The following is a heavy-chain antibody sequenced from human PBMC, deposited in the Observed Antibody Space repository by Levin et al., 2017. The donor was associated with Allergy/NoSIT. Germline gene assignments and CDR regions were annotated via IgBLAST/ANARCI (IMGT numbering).Heavy chain of an antibody. J-gene: IGHJ4*02. CDR2: ISYDGSEK. Sequence: GGSLRLSCVGSGFTFSTYAMHWVRQAPGKGLEWVSVISYDGSEKHFTDSVKGRITISRDNSKNTLNLELNNLRPEDTAVYFCAAGRGIDLWLDYWGQGTLVTVS. CDR1: GFTFSTYA. CDR3: AAGRGIDLWLDY. D-gene: IGHD3-10*01. V-gene: IGHV3-30*04.